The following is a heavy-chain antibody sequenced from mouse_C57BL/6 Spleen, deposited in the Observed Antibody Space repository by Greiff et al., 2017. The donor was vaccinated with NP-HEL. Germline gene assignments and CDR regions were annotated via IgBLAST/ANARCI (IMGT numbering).Heavy chain of an antibody. Sequence: VQLQQSGPELVKPGASVKIPCKASGYTFTDYNMDWVKQSHGKSLEWIGDINPNNGGTIYNQKFKGKATLTVDKSSSTAYMELRSLTSEDTAVYYCARGIYYDYGDYAMDYWGQGTSVTVSS. D-gene: IGHD2-4*01. J-gene: IGHJ4*01. CDR3: ARGIYYDYGDYAMDY. CDR2: INPNNGGT. V-gene: IGHV1-18*01. CDR1: GYTFTDYN.